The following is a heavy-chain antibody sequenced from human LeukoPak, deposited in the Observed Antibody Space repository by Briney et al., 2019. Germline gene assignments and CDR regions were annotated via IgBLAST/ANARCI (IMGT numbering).Heavy chain of an antibody. Sequence: GASVKVSCKASGYTFTSYGISWVRQAPGQGLEWMGIINPSGGSTSYAQKFQGGVTMTRDTSTSTVYMELSSLRSEDTAVYYCARDLGYCSGGSCYLFDYWGQGTLVTVSS. CDR2: INPSGGST. J-gene: IGHJ4*02. D-gene: IGHD2-15*01. V-gene: IGHV1-46*01. CDR3: ARDLGYCSGGSCYLFDY. CDR1: GYTFTSYG.